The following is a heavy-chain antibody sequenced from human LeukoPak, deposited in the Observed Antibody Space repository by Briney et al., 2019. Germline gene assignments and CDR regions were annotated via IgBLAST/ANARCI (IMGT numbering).Heavy chain of an antibody. Sequence: GGSLRLSCAASGFTFSTYWMSWVRQAPGKGLEWVANIKQGGSESYYVDAVKGRFMISRDNAKNSLFLQMNSLRAEDTAVYYCARWRCSSTSCFFDYWGQGTLVTVSS. V-gene: IGHV3-7*01. J-gene: IGHJ4*02. CDR2: IKQGGSES. CDR3: ARWRCSSTSCFFDY. D-gene: IGHD2-2*01. CDR1: GFTFSTYW.